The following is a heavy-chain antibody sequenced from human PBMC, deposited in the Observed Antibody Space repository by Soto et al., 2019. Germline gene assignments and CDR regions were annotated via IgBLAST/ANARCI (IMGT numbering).Heavy chain of an antibody. Sequence: GESLKISCQASGYSFTSYWIGWVRQMPGKGLEWMGIIHPGDSVTRYSPSFQGQVTISADKSISSAYLQWSSLRASDTAIYYCARLSGTASSPYGMDVWGQGTTVTVSS. J-gene: IGHJ6*02. D-gene: IGHD1-1*01. CDR1: GYSFTSYW. CDR2: IHPGDSVT. V-gene: IGHV5-51*01. CDR3: ARLSGTASSPYGMDV.